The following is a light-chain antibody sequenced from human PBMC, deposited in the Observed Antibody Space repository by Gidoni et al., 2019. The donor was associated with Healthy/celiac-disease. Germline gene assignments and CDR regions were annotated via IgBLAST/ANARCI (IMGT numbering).Light chain of an antibody. CDR2: RDS. J-gene: IGLJ2*01. CDR1: KLGDKY. V-gene: IGLV3-1*01. Sequence: YEVTQPPSVSVSPGQTASITCSGDKLGDKYACWYQQKPGQSPVLVIYRDSKRPSGIPERFSGSNSGNTATLTISGTQAMDEADYYCQAWDSSTAHVVFGGGTKLTVL. CDR3: QAWDSSTAHVV.